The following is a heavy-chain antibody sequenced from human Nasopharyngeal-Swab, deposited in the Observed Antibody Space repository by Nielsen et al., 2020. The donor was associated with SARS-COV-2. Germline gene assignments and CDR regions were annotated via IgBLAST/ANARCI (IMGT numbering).Heavy chain of an antibody. D-gene: IGHD3-3*01. CDR2: ISAYNGNT. Sequence: ASVKVSCKASGYTFSSNGISWVRQAPGQGLEWMGWISAYNGNTNYAQKLQDRVTMTTDTSTSTAYMELSSLRYEDTAVYYCARDARARNYDFWSDYMDVWGQGTLVTVSS. V-gene: IGHV1-18*04. CDR1: GYTFSSNG. CDR3: ARDARARNYDFWSDYMDV. J-gene: IGHJ4*02.